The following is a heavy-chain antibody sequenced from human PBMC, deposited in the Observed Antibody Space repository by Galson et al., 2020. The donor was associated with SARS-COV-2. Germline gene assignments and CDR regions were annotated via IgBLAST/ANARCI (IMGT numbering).Heavy chain of an antibody. D-gene: IGHD3-10*01. CDR1: GGTFSSYA. CDR2: IIPIFGAA. V-gene: IGHV1-69*13. CDR3: ARGRTYYYGSGSYYSSYYYYGMDV. Sequence: SVKVSCKASGGTFSSYAISWVRQAPGQGLEWMGGIIPIFGAANYAQKFQGRVTITADESTSTAYMELSSLRSEDTAVYYCARGRTYYYGSGSYYSSYYYYGMDVWGQGTTVTVSS. J-gene: IGHJ6*02.